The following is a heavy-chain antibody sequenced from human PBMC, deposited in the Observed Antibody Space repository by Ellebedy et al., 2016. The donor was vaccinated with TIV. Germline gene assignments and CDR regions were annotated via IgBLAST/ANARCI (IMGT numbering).Heavy chain of an antibody. CDR2: ISGVAEKT. V-gene: IGHV3-23*01. CDR1: GFTFSSYA. CDR3: PKGQRVVTAPFDY. J-gene: IGHJ4*02. D-gene: IGHD2-21*02. Sequence: PSETLSLTCAASGFTFSSYAMNWVRQAPGKGLEWVSVISGVAEKTHYAESVKGRFTISKDSSETTLYLQMNSLRAEDTAVYYCPKGQRVVTAPFDYWGQGTLVTVSS.